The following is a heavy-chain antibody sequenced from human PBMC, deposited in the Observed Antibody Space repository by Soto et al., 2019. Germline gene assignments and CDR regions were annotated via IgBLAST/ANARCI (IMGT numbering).Heavy chain of an antibody. CDR2: ISYDGSNK. CDR1: GFTFSSYG. D-gene: IGHD1-26*01. V-gene: IGHV3-30*18. J-gene: IGHJ6*02. Sequence: GGSLRLSCAASGFTFSSYGMHWVRQAPGKGLEWVAVISYDGSNKYYADSVKGRFTISRDNSKNTLYLQMNSLRAEDTAVYYCAKGELYYYYYYGMDVWGQGTTVTVSS. CDR3: AKGELYYYYYYGMDV.